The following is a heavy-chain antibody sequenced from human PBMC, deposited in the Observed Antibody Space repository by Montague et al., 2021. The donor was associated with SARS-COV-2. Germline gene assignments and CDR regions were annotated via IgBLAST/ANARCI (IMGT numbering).Heavy chain of an antibody. V-gene: IGHV2-5*02. CDR3: ARYGDYGSWFDP. CDR2: IYWDDDK. J-gene: IGHJ5*02. Sequence: PALVKPTQTLTLTCTFSGFSLNTSGEGVGWVRQPPGKALEWLAPIYWDDDKRYILSLKSRSTISKDTTKNEVVLTVANMDPVDTATYYCARYGDYGSWFDPWGQGTLVTVSS. CDR1: GFSLNTSGEG. D-gene: IGHD4-17*01.